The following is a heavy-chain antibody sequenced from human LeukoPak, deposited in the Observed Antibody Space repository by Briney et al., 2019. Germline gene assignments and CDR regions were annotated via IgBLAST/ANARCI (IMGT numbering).Heavy chain of an antibody. D-gene: IGHD1-26*01. CDR2: IYWDDDK. J-gene: IGHJ5*02. CDR1: GFSISTVGVG. CDR3: AHSQVGTGWFDP. Sequence: SGPTLVNPTQTLTLTCTFSGFSISTVGVGVGWIRQPPGKALERLALIYWDDDKRYSPSLKNRLTITKVTYRNQVVLAVTNMDPVDTATYYCAHSQVGTGWFDPWGQGTRVSV. V-gene: IGHV2-5*02.